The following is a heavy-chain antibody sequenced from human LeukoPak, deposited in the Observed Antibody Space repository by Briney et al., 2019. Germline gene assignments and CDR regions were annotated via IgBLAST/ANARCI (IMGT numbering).Heavy chain of an antibody. CDR3: ARGFCTTTGCQGYYFDH. V-gene: IGHV4-30-4*01. CDR2: IYYSGST. CDR1: GGSISSGDYY. Sequence: PSQTLSLTCTVSGGSISSGDYYWSWIRQPPGKGLEWIGYIYYSGSTYYTPSLRGRVTISVDTSKNQFSLNLSSVAAADTAVYYCARGFCTTTGCQGYYFDHWGQGTLVTVSS. J-gene: IGHJ4*02. D-gene: IGHD2-2*01.